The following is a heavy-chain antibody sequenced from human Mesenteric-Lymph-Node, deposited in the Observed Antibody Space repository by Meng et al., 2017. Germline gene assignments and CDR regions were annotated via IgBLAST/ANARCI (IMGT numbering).Heavy chain of an antibody. V-gene: IGHV1-46*01. D-gene: IGHD3-22*01. J-gene: IGHJ6*02. CDR2: INPSGGST. Sequence: ASVKVSCKASGYTFTSYYMHWVRQAPGQGLEWMGIINPSGGSTSYAQKFQGRVTMTRDTSTSTVYMELSSLRSEDTAVYYCARDLTYYYDSSGYYSPRYYYYGMDVWGQGTTVTVSS. CDR3: ARDLTYYYDSSGYYSPRYYYYGMDV. CDR1: GYTFTSYY.